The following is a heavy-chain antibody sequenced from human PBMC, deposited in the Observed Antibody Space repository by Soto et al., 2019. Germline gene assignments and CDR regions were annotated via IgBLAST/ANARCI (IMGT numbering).Heavy chain of an antibody. CDR1: GFTFNTYR. J-gene: IGHJ5*02. CDR3: ATVATNSYNWLDP. V-gene: IGHV3-74*01. CDR2: INSDGTKT. D-gene: IGHD5-12*01. Sequence: EVQLVESGGILVQPGGSLRLSCAGSGFTFNTYRMHWVRQAPGKGLVWVSRINSDGTKTSYADSVKGRFTISRDNAKNTVYLQMNSLRAEDTAVYYCATVATNSYNWLDPWGQGTLVTVSS.